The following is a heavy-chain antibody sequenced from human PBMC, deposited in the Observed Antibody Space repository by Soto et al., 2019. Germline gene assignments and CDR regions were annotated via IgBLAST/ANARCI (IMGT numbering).Heavy chain of an antibody. D-gene: IGHD3-16*01. CDR2: ISGSGRTT. V-gene: IGHV3-23*01. CDR3: AKFRGPSYSYYYMDV. Sequence: EVQLLESGGGLVQPGGSLRLSCAASGFTFGTYAMNWLRQAPGGGLECVSFISGSGRTTYYADSVKGRFTVSRDNSKNTMYLQMNSLRAEDTDLYYCAKFRGPSYSYYYMDVWGKGTTVTVSS. J-gene: IGHJ6*03. CDR1: GFTFGTYA.